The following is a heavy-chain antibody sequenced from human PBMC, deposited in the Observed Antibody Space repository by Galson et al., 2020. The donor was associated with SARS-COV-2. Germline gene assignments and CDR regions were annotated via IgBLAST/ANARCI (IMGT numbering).Heavy chain of an antibody. Sequence: GGSLRLSCAASGFTFSSYAMNWVRQAPGKGLEWVSTLSGSGFITYYADSVKGRFTISRDNSKNTAYLQMNSLRAEDTAVYYCAKDLLEVRAFSATAVWGQGTTSPVSS. CDR2: LSGSGFIT. CDR1: GFTFSSYA. V-gene: IGHV3-23*01. CDR3: AKDLLEVRAFSATAV. J-gene: IGHJ6*02. D-gene: IGHD4-17*01.